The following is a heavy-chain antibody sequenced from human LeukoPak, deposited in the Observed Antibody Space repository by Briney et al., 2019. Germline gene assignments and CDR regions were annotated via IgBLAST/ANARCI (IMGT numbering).Heavy chain of an antibody. CDR1: GGSFSGYY. V-gene: IGHV4-34*01. CDR3: ARGVPAIVVVTARNWFDP. Sequence: SETLSLTCAVYGGSFSGYYWSWIRQPPGKGLKWIGEINHSGRTNYNPSLKSRVTISVDTSKNQFSLKLSSVTAADTAVYYCARGVPAIVVVTARNWFDPWGQGTLVTVSS. CDR2: INHSGRT. D-gene: IGHD2-21*02. J-gene: IGHJ5*02.